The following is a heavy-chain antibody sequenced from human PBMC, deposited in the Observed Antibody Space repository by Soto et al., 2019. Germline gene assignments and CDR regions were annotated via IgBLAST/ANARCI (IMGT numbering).Heavy chain of an antibody. J-gene: IGHJ4*02. Sequence: PSETLSLTCTVSGGSISSSSYYWGWIRQPPGKGLEWIGSIYYSGSTYYNPSLKSRVTISVDTSKNQFSLKLSSVTAADTAVYYCARVVDTAMVIFDYWGQGTLVTVSS. CDR2: IYYSGST. CDR1: GGSISSSSYY. D-gene: IGHD5-18*01. V-gene: IGHV4-39*01. CDR3: ARVVDTAMVIFDY.